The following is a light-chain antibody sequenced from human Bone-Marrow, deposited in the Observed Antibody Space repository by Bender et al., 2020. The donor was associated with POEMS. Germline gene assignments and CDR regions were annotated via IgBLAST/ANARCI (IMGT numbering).Light chain of an antibody. CDR2: DVI. V-gene: IGLV2-11*02. J-gene: IGLJ1*01. CDR1: SSDVGGYNY. CDR3: CSYGGSLYV. Sequence: QSALTQPRSVSGSPGQSVTISCTGTSSDVGGYNYVTWYQQHPGKAPKLIIYDVIKRPSGVPDRFSGSKSGNTASLSISGLQAGWEAYHCCCSYGGSLYVFGTGTGVTVL.